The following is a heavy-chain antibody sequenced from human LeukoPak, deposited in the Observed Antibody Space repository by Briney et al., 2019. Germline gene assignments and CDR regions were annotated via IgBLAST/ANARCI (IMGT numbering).Heavy chain of an antibody. CDR3: AKAGGYCSGGSCPRPFSYYYYYMDV. CDR1: GFTFSSYE. CDR2: ISSSGSTI. Sequence: PGGSLRLSCAASGFTFSSYEMNWVRQAPGKGLEWVSYISSSGSTIYYADSVKGRFTISRDNSKNTLYLQMNSLRAEDTAVYYCAKAGGYCSGGSCPRPFSYYYYYMDVWGKGTTVTVSS. V-gene: IGHV3-48*03. D-gene: IGHD2-15*01. J-gene: IGHJ6*03.